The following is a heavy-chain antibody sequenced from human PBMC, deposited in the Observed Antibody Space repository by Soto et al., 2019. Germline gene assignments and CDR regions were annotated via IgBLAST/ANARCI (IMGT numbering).Heavy chain of an antibody. CDR1: WFSVSSNY. D-gene: IGHD3-10*01. CDR3: AREPGSSGGHY. Sequence: PGGSLRLSCASSWFSVSSNYMSWVRQAPGKGLEWVSVIYSGGTTYYADSVKGRFTISRDNSKNTLYLQMSSLSAEDTAVYYCAREPGSSGGHYWGQGTLVTVSS. J-gene: IGHJ4*02. CDR2: IYSGGTT. V-gene: IGHV3-53*01.